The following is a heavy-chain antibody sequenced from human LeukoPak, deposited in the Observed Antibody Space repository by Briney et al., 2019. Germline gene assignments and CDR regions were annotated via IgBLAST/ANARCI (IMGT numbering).Heavy chain of an antibody. CDR3: AREMGISGRGGALDS. CDR1: GGSISIGYY. J-gene: IGHJ3*02. D-gene: IGHD7-27*01. V-gene: IGHV4-38-2*02. Sequence: SETLSLTCDVSGGSISIGYYCLWMRRPPGRGREWLVSCHYSGNSYYNPSPKSRVTISTASSKNHFFLLLCSAAAADTATYYCAREMGISGRGGALDSWSQRTKVTASS. CDR2: CHYSGNS.